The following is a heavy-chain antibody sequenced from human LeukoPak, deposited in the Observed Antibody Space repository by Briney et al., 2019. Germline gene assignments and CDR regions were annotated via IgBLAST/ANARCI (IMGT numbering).Heavy chain of an antibody. CDR3: ASSSRYDNAFDI. V-gene: IGHV1-8*01. J-gene: IGHJ3*02. CDR1: GYTFTSYD. CDR2: MNPNSGNT. Sequence: GASVKVSCKASGYTFTSYDINWVRQATGQGLEWMGWMNPNSGNTGYAQKFQGRVTMTRNTSISTAYMELSSLRPEDTAVYYCASSSRYDNAFDIWGQGTMVTVSS. D-gene: IGHD6-13*01.